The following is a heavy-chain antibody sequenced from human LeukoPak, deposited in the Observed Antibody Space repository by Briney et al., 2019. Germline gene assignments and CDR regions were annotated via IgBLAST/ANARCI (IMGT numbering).Heavy chain of an antibody. CDR1: GGSISSYY. J-gene: IGHJ4*02. D-gene: IGHD3-3*01. V-gene: IGHV4-4*09. CDR2: IYTSGST. CDR3: ARRGDFWSESYFDY. Sequence: SETLSLTCTVSGGSISSYYWSWIRQPPGKGLEWIGYIYTSGSTNYNPSLKSRVTISVDTSKNQFSLKLSSVTDADTAVYYCARRGDFWSESYFDYWGQGTLVTVSS.